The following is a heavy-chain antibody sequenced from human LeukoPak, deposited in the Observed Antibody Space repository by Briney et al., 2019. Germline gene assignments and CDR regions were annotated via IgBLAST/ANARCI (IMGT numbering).Heavy chain of an antibody. J-gene: IGHJ3*02. V-gene: IGHV3-48*03. Sequence: TGGSLRLSCAASGFTFSSYEMNWVRQAPGKGLEWVSYISSSSSYTNYADSVKGRFTISRDNAKNSLYLQMNSLRAEDTAVYYCASPGAFDIWGQGTMVTVSS. D-gene: IGHD3-10*01. CDR1: GFTFSSYE. CDR3: ASPGAFDI. CDR2: ISSSSSYT.